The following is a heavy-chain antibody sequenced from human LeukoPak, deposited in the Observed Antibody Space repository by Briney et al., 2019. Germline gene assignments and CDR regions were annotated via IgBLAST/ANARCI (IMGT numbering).Heavy chain of an antibody. D-gene: IGHD3/OR15-3a*01. V-gene: IGHV3-23*01. CDR2: ISGSGGST. CDR1: GFTFSSYA. CDR3: AKSRGLVHAFDI. Sequence: GGSLRLSCAASGFTFSSYAMSWVRQAPGKGPEWVSAISGSGGSTYYADSVKGRFTISRDNSKNTLYLQMNSLRAEDTAVYYCAKSRGLVHAFDIWGQGTMVTVSS. J-gene: IGHJ3*02.